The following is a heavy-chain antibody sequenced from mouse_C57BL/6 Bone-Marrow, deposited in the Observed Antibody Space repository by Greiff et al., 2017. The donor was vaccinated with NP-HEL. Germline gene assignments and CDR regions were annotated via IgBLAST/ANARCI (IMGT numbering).Heavy chain of an antibody. CDR2: IYPRSGNT. J-gene: IGHJ4*01. Sequence: QVQLQQSGAELARPGASVKLSCKASGYTFTSYGISWVKQRTGQGLEWIGEIYPRSGNTYYNEQFKGKATLTADKSSSTAYMELRSLTSEDSAVYFCARGYYGGLYAMDYWGQGTSVTVSS. V-gene: IGHV1-81*01. D-gene: IGHD1-1*01. CDR1: GYTFTSYG. CDR3: ARGYYGGLYAMDY.